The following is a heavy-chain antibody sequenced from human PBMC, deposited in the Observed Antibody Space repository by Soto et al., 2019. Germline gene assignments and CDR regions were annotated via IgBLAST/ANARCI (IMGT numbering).Heavy chain of an antibody. V-gene: IGHV1-46*02. Sequence: QVQLVQSGPEVRKPGASVRLSCATSGYNFNQYYIHWVRQAPGQGLEWMGIINLRGGTTEYAHKFRGRVTVTGDTSTRTAYMELSSLRSEDTAVYFCARGHDDSDVPRWDPWGQGPMITVSS. CDR2: INLRGGTT. CDR1: GYNFNQYY. J-gene: IGHJ5*02. CDR3: ARGHDDSDVPRWDP. D-gene: IGHD4-17*01.